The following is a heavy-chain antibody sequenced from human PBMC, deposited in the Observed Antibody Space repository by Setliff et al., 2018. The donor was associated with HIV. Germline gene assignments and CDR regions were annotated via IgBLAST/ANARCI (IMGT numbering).Heavy chain of an antibody. J-gene: IGHJ6*02. D-gene: IGHD3-22*01. V-gene: IGHV3-15*01. CDR3: TSSLRYYYDSSGYYPYYYYYGMDV. Sequence: LRLSCAASGFSFSNAWMTWVRQAPGKGLEWVGRIKTKTDGGTTDYAAAVKGRFTISSDDSRDTLHLQMSSLRIEDTAVYYCTSSLRYYYDSSGYYPYYYYYGMDVWGQGTTVTVSS. CDR1: GFSFSNAW. CDR2: IKTKTDGGTT.